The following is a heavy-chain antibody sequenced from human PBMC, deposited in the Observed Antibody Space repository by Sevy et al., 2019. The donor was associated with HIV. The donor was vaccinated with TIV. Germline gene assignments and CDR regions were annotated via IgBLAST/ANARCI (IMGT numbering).Heavy chain of an antibody. D-gene: IGHD3-22*01. J-gene: IGHJ4*02. CDR1: GGSISSYY. CDR2: IYTSGST. Sequence: SETLSLTCTVSGGSISSYYWSWIRQPAGKGLEWIGRIYTSGSTNYNPSLTSRVTMSVDTSKNQFSLKLSSVTAADTAVYYCARGDPYYYDSSGYYPFDYWGQGTLVTVSS. CDR3: ARGDPYYYDSSGYYPFDY. V-gene: IGHV4-4*07.